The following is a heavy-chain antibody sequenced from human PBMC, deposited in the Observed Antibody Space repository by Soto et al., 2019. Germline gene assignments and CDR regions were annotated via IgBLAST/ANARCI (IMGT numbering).Heavy chain of an antibody. V-gene: IGHV3-23*01. CDR3: AKDLWYNSWSAFDY. J-gene: IGHJ4*02. CDR2: ISGSGDRT. CDR1: AFSPYA. Sequence: EVQLLQSGGGLVQPGGSLRLSCAASAFSPYAMSCVRQAPVKGLEWVSAISGSGDRTYYADSVRGRFTISRDNSKNTIYLQMNSLRAVDTAVYDCAKDLWYNSWSAFDYWGQGTLVTVSS. D-gene: IGHD6-6*01.